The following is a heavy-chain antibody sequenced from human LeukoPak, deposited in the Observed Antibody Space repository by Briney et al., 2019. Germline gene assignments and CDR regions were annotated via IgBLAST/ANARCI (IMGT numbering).Heavy chain of an antibody. CDR1: GFTFSTHT. J-gene: IGHJ6*02. D-gene: IGHD3/OR15-3a*01. CDR2: VSGNSVST. Sequence: GGSLRLSCAASGFTFSTHTMNWVRQAPGRGLEWVSGVSGNSVSTFYADSVKGRFTISRDNSESTLYLQMNRLRAEDTAVYYCARDRYRIYGFSYYYYGMDVWGRGTTVTVSS. V-gene: IGHV3-23*01. CDR3: ARDRYRIYGFSYYYYGMDV.